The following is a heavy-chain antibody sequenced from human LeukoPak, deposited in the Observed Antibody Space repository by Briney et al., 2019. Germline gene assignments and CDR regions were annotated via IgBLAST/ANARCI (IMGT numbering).Heavy chain of an antibody. CDR2: ISSSSSYT. CDR1: GFTFSDYY. D-gene: IGHD2-2*01. V-gene: IGHV3-11*06. CDR3: ARQSTHSTLDAFDI. Sequence: GGSLRLSCAASGFTFSDYYMSWIRQAPGKGLEWVSYISSSSSYTNYADSVKGRFTISRDNAKNSLYLQMNSLRAEDTALFYCARQSTHSTLDAFDIWGQGTMVTVSS. J-gene: IGHJ3*02.